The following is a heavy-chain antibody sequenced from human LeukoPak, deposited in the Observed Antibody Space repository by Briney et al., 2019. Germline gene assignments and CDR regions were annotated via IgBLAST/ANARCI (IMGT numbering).Heavy chain of an antibody. J-gene: IGHJ5*02. CDR3: ARDRWGIAAAGGGNWFDP. V-gene: IGHV4-4*07. CDR2: IHTSGST. D-gene: IGHD6-13*01. CDR1: GGSISSYY. Sequence: SETLSLTCTVSGGSISSYYWSWIRQPAGKGLKWIGRIHTSGSTNYNPSLKSRVTMSVDTSKNQFSLKLSSVTAADTAVYYCARDRWGIAAAGGGNWFDPWGQGTLVTVSS.